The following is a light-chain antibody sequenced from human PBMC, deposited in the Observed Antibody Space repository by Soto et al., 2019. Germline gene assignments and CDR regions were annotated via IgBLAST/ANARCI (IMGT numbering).Light chain of an antibody. J-gene: IGLJ3*02. V-gene: IGLV2-8*01. CDR2: EVN. Sequence: QSVLTQPPSASGSPGQSVAISCTGTSSDVGGYNYVSWYQQHPGKAPKLMIYEVNKRPSGVPDRFSGSKSGNTASLTISGLQAEDEADYYCCSCVSGSPFDVLFGGGTKLTVL. CDR3: CSCVSGSPFDVL. CDR1: SSDVGGYNY.